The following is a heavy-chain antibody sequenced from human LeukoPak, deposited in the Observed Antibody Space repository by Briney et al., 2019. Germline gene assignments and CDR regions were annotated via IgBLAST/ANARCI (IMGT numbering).Heavy chain of an antibody. CDR1: GYTFTGYY. Sequence: ASVKVSCKASGYTFTGYYMHWVRQAPGQGLEWMGWINPNSGGTNYAQKFQGRVTMTRDTSISTAYMELSRLRSDDTAVYYCVRASSSSWENDYWGQGTLVTVSS. CDR2: INPNSGGT. V-gene: IGHV1-2*02. CDR3: VRASSSSWENDY. D-gene: IGHD6-13*01. J-gene: IGHJ4*02.